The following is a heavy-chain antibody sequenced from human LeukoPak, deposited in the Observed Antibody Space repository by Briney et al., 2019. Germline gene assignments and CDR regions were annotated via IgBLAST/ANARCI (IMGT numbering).Heavy chain of an antibody. D-gene: IGHD2-21*01. CDR2: ISSSSSTI. CDR1: GFTFSSYE. Sequence: GRSLRLSCAASGFTFSSYEMNWIRQAPGKGLEWVAYISSSSSTIYYADSVKGRFTISRDNAKNSLSLQLSSLRGEDTALYYCARGDSSSILINDAFDFWGQGTMDTVSS. V-gene: IGHV3-48*03. J-gene: IGHJ3*01. CDR3: ARGDSSSILINDAFDF.